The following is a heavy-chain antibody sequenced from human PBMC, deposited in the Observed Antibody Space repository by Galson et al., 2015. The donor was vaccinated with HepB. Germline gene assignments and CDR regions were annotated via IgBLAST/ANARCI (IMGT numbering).Heavy chain of an antibody. CDR1: GGSISSSSYY. CDR3: ARQKIEYFQH. J-gene: IGHJ1*01. CDR2: IYYSGST. Sequence: SETLSLTCTVSGGSISSSSYYWGWIRQPPGKGLEWIGSIYYSGSTYYNPSLKSRVTISVDTSKNQFSLKLSSVTAADTAVYYCARQKIEYFQHWGQGTLVTVSS. V-gene: IGHV4-39*01.